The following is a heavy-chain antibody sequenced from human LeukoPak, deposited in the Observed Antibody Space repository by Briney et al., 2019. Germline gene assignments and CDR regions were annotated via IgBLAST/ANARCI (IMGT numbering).Heavy chain of an antibody. Sequence: GGSLRLSCAASLYLCSVNWMYWIRQAPGKWLVWVSRIHSDGGITTYADSVKGRFTISRDNAKNSAYLQMNSLRADATATYDCTKGVNGMDVWGQGTTVTVSS. V-gene: IGHV3-74*01. CDR3: TKGVNGMDV. CDR1: LYLCSVNW. D-gene: IGHD3-10*01. CDR2: IHSDGGIT. J-gene: IGHJ6*02.